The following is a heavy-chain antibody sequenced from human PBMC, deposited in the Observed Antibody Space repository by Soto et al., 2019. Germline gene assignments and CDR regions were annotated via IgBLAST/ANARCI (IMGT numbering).Heavy chain of an antibody. J-gene: IGHJ4*02. V-gene: IGHV3-23*01. Sequence: PGGSLRLSCAPSGFTFSSSAMSWVRQAQGKGLEWGSAISGSGGSTYYADSVKGRFTISRDNSKNTLYLQTNSLRAEDTAVYYCAKVIRYFDSSPEYYFDYWGQGTLVTVSS. CDR1: GFTFSSSA. D-gene: IGHD3-9*01. CDR2: ISGSGGST. CDR3: AKVIRYFDSSPEYYFDY.